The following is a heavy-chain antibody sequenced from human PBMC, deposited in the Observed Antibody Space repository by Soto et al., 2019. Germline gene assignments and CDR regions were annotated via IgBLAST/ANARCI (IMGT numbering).Heavy chain of an antibody. CDR2: ITGSGGDT. J-gene: IGHJ4*02. CDR3: ARISSTSSTTY. CDR1: GFIFSSYA. V-gene: IGHV3-23*01. D-gene: IGHD6-6*01. Sequence: PGGSLRLSCAASGFIFSSYAMGWVRQTPAKGLEWVSAITGSGGDTYYIDSVKGRFTISRDNSKNTLYLQMNSLRPEDTAVYYCARISSTSSTTYWGQGTLVTVSS.